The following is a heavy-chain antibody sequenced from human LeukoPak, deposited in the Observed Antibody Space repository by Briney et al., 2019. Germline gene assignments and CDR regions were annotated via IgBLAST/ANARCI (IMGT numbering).Heavy chain of an antibody. Sequence: SGPTLAHPPQPLTLTYTFSGFSLSTSGVGVGWIRQPPGKALEWLALIYWNDDKRYNPSLKSRLTITKYTSKNQVVLTMTDWDPMTTATYYCAHVSSGWHYNFDYCGQGTLVAVSS. CDR1: GFSLSTSGVG. CDR3: AHVSSGWHYNFDY. CDR2: IYWNDDK. J-gene: IGHJ4*02. D-gene: IGHD6-19*01. V-gene: IGHV2-5*01.